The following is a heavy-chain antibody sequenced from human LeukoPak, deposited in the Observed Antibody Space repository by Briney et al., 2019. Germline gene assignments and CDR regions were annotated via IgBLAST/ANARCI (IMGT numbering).Heavy chain of an antibody. CDR1: GGTFSSYA. CDR2: IIPILGIA. CDR3: ARGVGIAAAADNYYYYGMDV. V-gene: IGHV1-69*04. J-gene: IGHJ6*02. D-gene: IGHD6-13*01. Sequence: GASVKVSCKASGGTFSSYAISWVRQAPGQGLERMGRIIPILGIANYAQKFQGRVTITADKSTSTAYMELSSLRSEDTAVYYCARGVGIAAAADNYYYYGMDVWGQGTTVTVSS.